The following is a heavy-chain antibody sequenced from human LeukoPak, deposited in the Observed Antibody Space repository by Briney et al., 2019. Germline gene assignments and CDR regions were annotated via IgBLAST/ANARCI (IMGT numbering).Heavy chain of an antibody. J-gene: IGHJ4*02. CDR1: GFTFSTSW. Sequence: GGSLRLSCAASGFTFSTSWMHWVRQAPGKGLVWVSRITSDGISTTYADSVKGRFTISRDNAKNTLYLQMNSLRAEDTAVYYCASGRYYGGNTIDYWGQGTLVTVSS. D-gene: IGHD4-23*01. CDR2: ITSDGIST. CDR3: ASGRYYGGNTIDY. V-gene: IGHV3-74*01.